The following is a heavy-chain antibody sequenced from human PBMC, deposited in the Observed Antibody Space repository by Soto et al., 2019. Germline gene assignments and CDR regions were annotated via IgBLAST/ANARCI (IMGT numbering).Heavy chain of an antibody. CDR2: IYYSGST. D-gene: IGHD2-2*01. CDR1: GGSISSGGYY. J-gene: IGHJ4*02. Sequence: HVQLQESGPGLVKPSQTLSLTCTVSGGSISSGGYYWSWIRQHPGTGLVWIGYIYYSGSTYYHPSLKSRVTISLDRAKNQFSLRRSSVTDADTAVYYCAGLGGYCSSTSCRPFDYWGQGTLVTVFS. CDR3: AGLGGYCSSTSCRPFDY. V-gene: IGHV4-31*03.